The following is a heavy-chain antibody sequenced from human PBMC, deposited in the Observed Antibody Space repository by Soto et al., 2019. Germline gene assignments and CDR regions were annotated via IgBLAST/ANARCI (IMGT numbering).Heavy chain of an antibody. CDR2: IRGSGYTT. V-gene: IGHV3-23*01. Sequence: GGSLRLSCAASGFPFSTYAMSWVRQAPGRGLEWVSAIRGSGYTTYYADSVKGRFTISRDNSKSTLSLQMNSLRGEDTAIYYCAKESWGQAFDTWGQGTMVTVSS. CDR1: GFPFSTYA. CDR3: AKESWGQAFDT. J-gene: IGHJ3*02. D-gene: IGHD7-27*01.